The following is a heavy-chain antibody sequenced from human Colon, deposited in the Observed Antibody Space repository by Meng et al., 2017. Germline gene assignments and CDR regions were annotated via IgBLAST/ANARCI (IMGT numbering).Heavy chain of an antibody. CDR2: FFHTGRT. D-gene: IGHD3/OR15-3a*01. CDR3: ARHISILGQRGFDY. Sequence: QVQLQESGPGLVKPSGTLSLTCAVSGGSISSNWWSWVRQPPGKGLEWIGEFFHTGRTNYDPSLKSRVTISVDKSNNQFSLKLTSVTAADTAVYYCARHISILGQRGFDYWGRGTLVTVSS. J-gene: IGHJ4*02. CDR1: GGSISSNW. V-gene: IGHV4-4*02.